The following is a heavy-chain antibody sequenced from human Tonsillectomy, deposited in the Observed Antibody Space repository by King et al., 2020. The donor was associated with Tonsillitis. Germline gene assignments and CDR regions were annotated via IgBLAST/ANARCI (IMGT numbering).Heavy chain of an antibody. D-gene: IGHD5-24*01. Sequence: VQLVESGGGLVKPGGSLRLSCAASGFTFSSYNMNWVRQPPGKGLEWVASISDSSDYIHYAESMRGRFTISRDNAKNSLFLQVNSLRVADTAIYYCARDQGRDGYNPFFDYWGQGTLVTVSS. CDR2: ISDSSDYI. V-gene: IGHV3-21*01. CDR3: ARDQGRDGYNPFFDY. J-gene: IGHJ4*02. CDR1: GFTFSSYN.